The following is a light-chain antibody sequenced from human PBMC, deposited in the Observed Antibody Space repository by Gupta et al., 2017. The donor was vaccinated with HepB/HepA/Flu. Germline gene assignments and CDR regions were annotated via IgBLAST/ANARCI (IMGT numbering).Light chain of an antibody. Sequence: SVLTQPPSASGPPGQRVTISCSGSSSNIGSNYLYWYQQLPGAAPKLLIYRNNQRPSGGPDGGSGSKSGASAALAISGLRSEEEADYYCAAWDDSRSGYVVFGGGTKLTVL. J-gene: IGLJ2*01. CDR2: RNN. CDR1: SSNIGSNY. V-gene: IGLV1-47*01. CDR3: AAWDDSRSGYVV.